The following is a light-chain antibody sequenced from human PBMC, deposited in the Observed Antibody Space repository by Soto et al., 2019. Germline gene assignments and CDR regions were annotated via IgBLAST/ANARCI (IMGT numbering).Light chain of an antibody. V-gene: IGLV2-14*01. CDR2: DVS. CDR1: SSDVGGYNS. J-gene: IGLJ2*01. Sequence: QSALTQPGSVSGSPGQSITISCTGTSSDVGGYNSVSWHQQHPGKAPKLIIFDVSNRPSGVSDRFSGSKSGSTASLTISGLQAEDEADYYCSSYTGSNTVIFGGGTKLTVL. CDR3: SSYTGSNTVI.